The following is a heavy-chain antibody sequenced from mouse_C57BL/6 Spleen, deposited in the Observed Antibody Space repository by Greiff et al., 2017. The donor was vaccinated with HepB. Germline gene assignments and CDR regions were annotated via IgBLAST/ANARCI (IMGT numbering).Heavy chain of an antibody. V-gene: IGHV3-6*01. CDR2: ISYDGSN. CDR3: ARGIGYSYAMDY. CDR1: GYSITSGYY. D-gene: IGHD2-3*01. Sequence: ESGPGLVKPSQSLSLTCSVTGYSITSGYYWNWIRQFPGNKLEWMGYISYDGSNNYNPSLKNRISITRDTSKNQFFLKLNSVTTEDTATYYCARGIGYSYAMDYWGQGTSVTVSS. J-gene: IGHJ4*01.